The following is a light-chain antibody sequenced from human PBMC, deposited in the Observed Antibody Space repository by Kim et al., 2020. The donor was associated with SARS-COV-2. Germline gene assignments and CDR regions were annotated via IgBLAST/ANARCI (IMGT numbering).Light chain of an antibody. CDR2: AAS. CDR3: QQYNDWPPLYT. V-gene: IGKV3-15*01. Sequence: SPGERATLSCRASQSVSSRLAWYQQKPGQAPRLLIYAASTRATGIPARFSGLGSGTEFTLTISSLQSEDFAVYYCQQYNDWPPLYTFGQGTKLEI. CDR1: QSVSSR. J-gene: IGKJ2*01.